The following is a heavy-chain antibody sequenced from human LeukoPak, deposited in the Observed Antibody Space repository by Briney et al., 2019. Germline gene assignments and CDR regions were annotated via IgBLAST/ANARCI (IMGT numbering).Heavy chain of an antibody. D-gene: IGHD2-21*02. V-gene: IGHV4-34*01. Sequence: SETLSLTCTVSGVSISSYYWSWIRQPPGKGLEWIGEINHSGSTNYNPSLKSRVTISVDTSKNQFSLKLSSVTAADTAVYYCARGQEYCGGDCSSFDYWGQGTLVTVSS. CDR2: INHSGST. CDR1: GVSISSYY. CDR3: ARGQEYCGGDCSSFDY. J-gene: IGHJ4*02.